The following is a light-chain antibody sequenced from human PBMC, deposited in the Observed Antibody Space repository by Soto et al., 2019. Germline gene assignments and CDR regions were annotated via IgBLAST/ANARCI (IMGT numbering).Light chain of an antibody. CDR3: QSYDSSLSVL. CDR1: SSNIGAGYD. Sequence: QAVVMQPPSVSGAPGQRVTISCTGSSSNIGAGYDVHWFQQLPGTAPKLLIYANSNRPSGVPDRFSGSKSGTSASLAITGLQAEDEADYYCQSYDSSLSVLFGGGTKLTVL. V-gene: IGLV1-40*01. J-gene: IGLJ2*01. CDR2: ANS.